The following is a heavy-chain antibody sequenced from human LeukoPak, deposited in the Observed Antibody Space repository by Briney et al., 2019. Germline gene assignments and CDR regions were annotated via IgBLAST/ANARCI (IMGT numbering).Heavy chain of an antibody. D-gene: IGHD3-10*01. CDR2: MKSNVDGATT. CDR1: RFTFGSAW. J-gene: IGHJ4*02. Sequence: GGSLRLACTASRFTFGSAWMRWVRQAPGKGLEWLGRMKSNVDGATTDYAEPVEGSFTISRDDSRNTLYLEMTSLKTEETAIYYCTTEFIVFWFGALKGGDYWGQGTLVTVSS. CDR3: TTEFIVFWFGALKGGDY. V-gene: IGHV3-15*05.